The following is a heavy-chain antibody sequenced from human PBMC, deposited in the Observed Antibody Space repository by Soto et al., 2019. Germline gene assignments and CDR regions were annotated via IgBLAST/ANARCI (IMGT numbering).Heavy chain of an antibody. CDR2: ISSFSNYM. CDR1: GFTFNSYS. V-gene: IGHV3-21*01. Sequence: PGGSLRLSCAVSGFTFNSYSMNWVRQAPGKGLEWVSSISSFSNYMYYTDSVKGRFTISRDNARNSLYLQMDSLRAEDTALYYCARDVRNKAGMDVWGQGTTVTVSS. CDR3: ARDVRNKAGMDV. J-gene: IGHJ6*02.